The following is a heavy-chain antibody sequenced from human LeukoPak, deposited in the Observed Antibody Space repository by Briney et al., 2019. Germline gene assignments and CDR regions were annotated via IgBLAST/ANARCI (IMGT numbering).Heavy chain of an antibody. CDR1: GFTFSSYV. Sequence: GGSLRLSCAASGFTFSSYVMHWVRQAPGKGLDWVAVISYDGSNKYYADSVKGRFTISRDNSESTLYLQMNSLRVEDTAIYYCARSPRDSGYNYMDYWGQGTLVTVSS. CDR2: ISYDGSNK. D-gene: IGHD5-12*01. CDR3: ARSPRDSGYNYMDY. V-gene: IGHV3-30*12. J-gene: IGHJ4*02.